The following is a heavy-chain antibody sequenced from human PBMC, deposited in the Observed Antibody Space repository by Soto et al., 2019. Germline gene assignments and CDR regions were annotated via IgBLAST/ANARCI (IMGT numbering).Heavy chain of an antibody. CDR3: ARGNWNYYYGIGV. CDR2: IKPDGSEQ. D-gene: IGHD1-20*01. CDR1: EFTFDKYY. V-gene: IGHV3-7*01. J-gene: IGHJ6*02. Sequence: GVYLRLSCAASEFTFDKYYMTWVRQAPGKGPEWVANIKPDGSEQYYVDSVKGRFTISRDNANNSLYLQMNSLRAEDTAVYFCARGNWNYYYGIGVWGPGNMVTV.